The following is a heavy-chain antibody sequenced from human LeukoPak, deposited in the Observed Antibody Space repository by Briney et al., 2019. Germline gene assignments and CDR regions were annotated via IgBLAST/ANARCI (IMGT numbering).Heavy chain of an antibody. V-gene: IGHV4-31*03. CDR1: GGSISSGGYY. D-gene: IGHD3-22*01. Sequence: SETLSLTCTVSGGSISSGGYYWSWIRQHPGKGLEWIGYIYYSGSTYHNPSLKSRVTISVDTSKNQFSLKLSSVTAADTAVYYCASYYYDSSGRYFDYWGQGTLVTVSS. CDR3: ASYYYDSSGRYFDY. CDR2: IYYSGST. J-gene: IGHJ4*02.